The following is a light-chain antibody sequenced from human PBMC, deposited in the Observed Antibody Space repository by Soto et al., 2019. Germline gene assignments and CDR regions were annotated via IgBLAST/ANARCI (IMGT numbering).Light chain of an antibody. CDR3: QSYDSSLSAFYV. CDR2: GNS. J-gene: IGLJ1*01. CDR1: SSSIGAGYD. V-gene: IGLV1-40*01. Sequence: QAVLTQPPSVSGAPGQRVTISCTGSSSSIGAGYDVHWYQQLPGTAPKLLIYGNSNRPSGVPDRFSGSKSGTSASLAITGLQAEDEAHYYCQSYDSSLSAFYVFGTGTKLTVL.